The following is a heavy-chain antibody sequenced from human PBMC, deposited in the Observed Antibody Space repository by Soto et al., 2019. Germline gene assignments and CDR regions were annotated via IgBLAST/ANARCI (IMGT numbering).Heavy chain of an antibody. CDR1: GGSISSGDYY. J-gene: IGHJ4*02. V-gene: IGHV4-30-4*01. Sequence: SETLSLTCTVSGGSISSGDYYWSWIRQPPGKGLEWIGYIYYSGSTYYNPSLKSRVTISVDTSKNQFSLKLSSVTAADTAVYYCARDGRGEYYGSGSYYKPPVFDYWGQGTLVTVSS. D-gene: IGHD3-10*01. CDR3: ARDGRGEYYGSGSYYKPPVFDY. CDR2: IYYSGST.